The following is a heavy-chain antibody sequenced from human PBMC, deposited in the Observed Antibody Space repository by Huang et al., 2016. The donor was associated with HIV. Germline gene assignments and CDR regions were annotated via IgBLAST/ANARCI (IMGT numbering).Heavy chain of an antibody. Sequence: EVQLVESGGGLAQPGGSLRLSYAVSGFTFSSRTMNWVRQAPGKGLGWVSYISSSGGSMFYADSVKGRFTISRDNAKNSLYLQMNSLRAEDTAVYFCARFGSYYYGSGSYLDAFDIWGQGTMVTVSS. J-gene: IGHJ3*02. CDR3: ARFGSYYYGSGSYLDAFDI. CDR1: GFTFSSRT. V-gene: IGHV3-48*01. CDR2: ISSSGGSM. D-gene: IGHD3-10*01.